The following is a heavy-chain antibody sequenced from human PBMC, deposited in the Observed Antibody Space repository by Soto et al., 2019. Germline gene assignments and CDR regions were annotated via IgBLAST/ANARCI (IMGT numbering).Heavy chain of an antibody. CDR1: GFTFNRYG. Sequence: HPGGSLRLSCAASGFTFNRYGMSWVRQAPGKGLEWVSAISASGDNTYYADSVKGRFTISRDSSNNTLYLQMNSLRADDTALYYCVKLRLELLYLDSWGRGALVTVSS. V-gene: IGHV3-23*01. CDR3: VKLRLELLYLDS. CDR2: ISASGDNT. D-gene: IGHD1-7*01. J-gene: IGHJ4*01.